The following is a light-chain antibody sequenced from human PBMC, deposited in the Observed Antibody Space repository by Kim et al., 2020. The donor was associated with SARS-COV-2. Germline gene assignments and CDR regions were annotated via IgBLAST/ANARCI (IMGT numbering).Light chain of an antibody. V-gene: IGKV1-17*03. CDR3: QQHNSYPWT. J-gene: IGKJ1*01. Sequence: GSIGDRVTVTWRASQCMSNYLAWFQQKPGKVPKRLSYAASTLQSGVPSRFSGSGSGTEFTLTISSLQPEDFATYYWQQHNSYPWTFGQGTKVEIK. CDR2: AAS. CDR1: QCMSNY.